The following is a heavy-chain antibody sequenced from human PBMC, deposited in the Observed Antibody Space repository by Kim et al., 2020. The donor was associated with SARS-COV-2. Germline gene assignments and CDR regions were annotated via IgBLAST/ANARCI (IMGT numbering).Heavy chain of an antibody. CDR3: ARVPSYGDYAPFIDY. V-gene: IGHV3-48*04. D-gene: IGHD4-17*01. CDR1: GFTFSSYS. J-gene: IGHJ4*01. Sequence: GGSLRLSCAASGFTFSSYSMNWVRQAPGKGLEWISYISSSSSTIYYADSVKGRFTISRDNAKSSLFLQVTSLRAEDTAVYYCARVPSYGDYAPFIDYWG. CDR2: ISSSSSTI.